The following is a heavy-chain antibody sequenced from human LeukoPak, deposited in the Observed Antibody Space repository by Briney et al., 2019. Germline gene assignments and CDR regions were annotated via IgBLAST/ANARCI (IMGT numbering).Heavy chain of an antibody. CDR3: ARVSKCSSSSCYASGAFDI. CDR1: GSSISTYY. V-gene: IGHV4-4*07. Sequence: SETLSLTCTVSGSSISTYYWSWIRQPAGKGLEWIGRVYTGGNTNYNPSLKSRVTMSLDTSKNQFSLKLSSVTAADSALYYCARVSKCSSSSCYASGAFDIWGQGTMVTVSS. D-gene: IGHD2-2*01. CDR2: VYTGGNT. J-gene: IGHJ3*02.